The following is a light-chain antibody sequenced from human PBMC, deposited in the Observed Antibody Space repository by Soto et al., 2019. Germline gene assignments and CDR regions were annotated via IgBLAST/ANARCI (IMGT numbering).Light chain of an antibody. CDR2: DAS. Sequence: DIQMTQSPSTLSASVGDRVTITCRASQTVSSLLAWYQQKPGRAPKLLIYDASTLESGVPSRLSGSGSGTEFTLTISSLQPDDFATYYCQQYNVFWTFGLGTKVDIK. CDR3: QQYNVFWT. CDR1: QTVSSL. J-gene: IGKJ1*01. V-gene: IGKV1-5*01.